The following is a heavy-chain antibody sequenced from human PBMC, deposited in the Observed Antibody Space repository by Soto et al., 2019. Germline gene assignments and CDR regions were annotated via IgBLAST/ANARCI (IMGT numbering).Heavy chain of an antibody. J-gene: IGHJ6*02. V-gene: IGHV1-18*03. CDR3: AREGAATANYGMDV. Sequence: ASVKVSCKASGYTFTSYGISWVRRAPGQGLEWMGWISAYSGGTNYAQKFQGWVTMARDTSISTVYMELSSLKSDDMAVYYCAREGAATANYGMDVWGQGTTVTVSS. CDR1: GYTFTSYG. D-gene: IGHD2-15*01. CDR2: ISAYSGGT.